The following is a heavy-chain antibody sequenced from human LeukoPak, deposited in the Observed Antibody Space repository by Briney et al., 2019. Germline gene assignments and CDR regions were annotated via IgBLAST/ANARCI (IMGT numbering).Heavy chain of an antibody. J-gene: IGHJ4*02. CDR2: IYSGGST. CDR3: ARGLAGTFSFDY. Sequence: PGGSLRLSCATSGFTVSSNYMNWVRQAPGKGLEWVSVIYSGGSTYYADSVKGRFTISRDNSKNTLYFQMSSLRAEDTAVCYCARGLAGTFSFDYWGQGVLVTVSS. V-gene: IGHV3-66*02. D-gene: IGHD6-13*01. CDR1: GFTVSSNY.